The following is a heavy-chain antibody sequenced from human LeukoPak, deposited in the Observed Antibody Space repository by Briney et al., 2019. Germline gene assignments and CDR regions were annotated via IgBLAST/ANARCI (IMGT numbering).Heavy chain of an antibody. Sequence: PSQTRSLTCTVSGGSISSYYWSWIRQPPGKGLEWIGSTHYSGSTNYNPSLKSRVTISVDTSKNQFSLKLSSVTAADTAVYYCARVVVLGSLYYYYGMDVWGQGTTVTVSS. V-gene: IGHV4-59*01. CDR3: ARVVVLGSLYYYYGMDV. CDR2: THYSGST. CDR1: GGSISSYY. J-gene: IGHJ6*02. D-gene: IGHD3-22*01.